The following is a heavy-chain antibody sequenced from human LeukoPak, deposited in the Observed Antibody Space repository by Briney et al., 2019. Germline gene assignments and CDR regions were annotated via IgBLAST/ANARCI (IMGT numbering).Heavy chain of an antibody. CDR2: ISWNSDNI. CDR3: TTDLGDYGDYVRE. D-gene: IGHD4-17*01. J-gene: IGHJ4*02. Sequence: GGSLRLSCAASGFTFDDYAMHWVRLVPGKGLEWVSGISWNSDNIGYADSVKGRFTISRDNAKNSLYLQMNSLRTEDTALYYCTTDLGDYGDYVREWGQGTLVTVSS. V-gene: IGHV3-9*01. CDR1: GFTFDDYA.